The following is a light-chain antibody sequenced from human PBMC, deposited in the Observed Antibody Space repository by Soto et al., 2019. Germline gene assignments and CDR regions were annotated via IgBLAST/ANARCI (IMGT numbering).Light chain of an antibody. CDR1: QSISIW. J-gene: IGKJ1*01. V-gene: IGKV1-5*03. Sequence: DIQMTQSPSTLSASVGDRVTITCRASQSISIWLAWYQQKPGKAPKLLISKASSLESGVPSRFSGSGSGTEFTLTISRLQPDNFATYYCQQYHSYRTFGQGTKVKVK. CDR2: KAS. CDR3: QQYHSYRT.